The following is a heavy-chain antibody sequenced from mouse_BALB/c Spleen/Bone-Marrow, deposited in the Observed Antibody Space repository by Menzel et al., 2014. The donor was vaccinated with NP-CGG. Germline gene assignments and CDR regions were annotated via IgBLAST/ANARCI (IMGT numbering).Heavy chain of an antibody. CDR3: VRARGVTTATPYYFDY. J-gene: IGHJ2*01. D-gene: IGHD1-2*01. Sequence: EVHLVESGGGLVQPGGSLKLSCAASGFTFSNYGMSWVRQTPDKRLDLVATINNNGGKTYSTDSVKGRFTISRDNAKNTLYLQMSSLKSEDTAMYYCVRARGVTTATPYYFDYWGQGTALTVSS. V-gene: IGHV5-6-3*01. CDR1: GFTFSNYG. CDR2: INNNGGKT.